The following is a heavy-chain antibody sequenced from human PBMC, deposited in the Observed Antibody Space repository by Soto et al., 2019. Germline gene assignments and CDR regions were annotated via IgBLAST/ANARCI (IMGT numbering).Heavy chain of an antibody. CDR2: ISGSGGST. CDR3: AKRAAGNTMVRGELAYYFDY. Sequence: PGGSLRLSCAASGFTFSSYAMSWVRQAPGKGLEWVSAISGSGGSTYYADSVKGRFTISRDNSKNTLYLQMNSLRAEDTAVYYCAKRAAGNTMVRGELAYYFDYWGQGTLVTV. V-gene: IGHV3-23*01. D-gene: IGHD3-10*01. CDR1: GFTFSSYA. J-gene: IGHJ4*02.